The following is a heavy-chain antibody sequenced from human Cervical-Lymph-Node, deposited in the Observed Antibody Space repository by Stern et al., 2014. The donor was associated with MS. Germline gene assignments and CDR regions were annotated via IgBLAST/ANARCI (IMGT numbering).Heavy chain of an antibody. D-gene: IGHD1-26*01. CDR3: ARVSGATPWWYFDL. CDR2: IYYSGST. CDR1: GGSISSYY. Sequence: QLQLQESGPGLVKPSETLSLTCTVSGGSISSYYWSWIRQPPGKGLEWIGYIYYSGSTNYNPSLKSRVTISVDTSKSQFSLKLSSVTAADTAVYYCARVSGATPWWYFDLWGRGTLVTVSS. V-gene: IGHV4-59*01. J-gene: IGHJ2*01.